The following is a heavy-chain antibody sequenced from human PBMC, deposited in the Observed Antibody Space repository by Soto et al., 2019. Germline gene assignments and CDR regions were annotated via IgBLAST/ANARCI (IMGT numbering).Heavy chain of an antibody. J-gene: IGHJ4*02. D-gene: IGHD1-1*01. CDR1: GFTFSSYA. CDR3: AKSLSASPNYFFDS. V-gene: IGHV3-23*01. CDR2: ISGSGGIT. Sequence: PGGSLRLSCAASGFTFSSYAMSWVRQAPGKGLGWVSGISGSGGITYYADSVKGRFTISRDNSKNTLYLQMNSLRADDTAVYFCAKSLSASPNYFFDSWGQGT.